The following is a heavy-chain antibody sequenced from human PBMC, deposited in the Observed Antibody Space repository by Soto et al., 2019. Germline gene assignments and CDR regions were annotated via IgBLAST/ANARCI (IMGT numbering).Heavy chain of an antibody. CDR1: GPSISSYY. CDR3: ERRYGSCFDY. D-gene: IGHD5-18*01. V-gene: IGHV4-59*08. CDR2: ISYSGST. Sequence: SEPLSPTCTVSGPSISSYYWSWIRQPQKKGMEWNGSISYSGSTNYNPSLNSRVTISVDTAKNQFSLKVSSVTAEDTAVYYWERRYGSCFDYWGQGTLVTVSS. J-gene: IGHJ4*01.